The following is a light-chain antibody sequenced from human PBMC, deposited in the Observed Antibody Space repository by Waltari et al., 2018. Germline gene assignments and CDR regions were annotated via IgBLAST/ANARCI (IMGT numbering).Light chain of an antibody. CDR1: GSNIGAGYA. CDR2: GST. V-gene: IGLV1-40*01. J-gene: IGLJ3*02. CDR3: QSYDTSLSVV. Sequence: QSVLTQPPSVSGAPGPKVTIPCTGSGSNIGAGYAVHWYQQLPRAAPKLLIYGSTSRPLGVPDRFFGSTSGTSASLAITGLQAEDEGDYYCQSYDTSLSVVFGGGTKLTVL.